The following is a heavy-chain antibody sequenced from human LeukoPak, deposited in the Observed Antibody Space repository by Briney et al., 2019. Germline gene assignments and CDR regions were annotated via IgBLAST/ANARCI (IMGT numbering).Heavy chain of an antibody. CDR2: IYYSGST. CDR1: GGSVTNYN. CDR3: ARVRDGDYGFDY. J-gene: IGHJ4*02. V-gene: IGHV4-59*02. D-gene: IGHD4-17*01. Sequence: PSETLSLTCTVSGGSVTNYNWSWIRQPPGKEQEWIGHIYYSGSTNYNPSLKSRVTISIDTSKDQFSLKQNSVSAADTAVYYCARVRDGDYGFDYWGQGTLITVSS.